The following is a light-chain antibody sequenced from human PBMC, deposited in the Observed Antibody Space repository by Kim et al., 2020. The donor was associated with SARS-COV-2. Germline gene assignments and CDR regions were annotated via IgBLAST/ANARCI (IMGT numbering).Light chain of an antibody. CDR2: WAS. CDR3: QQYYALPPT. J-gene: IGKJ1*01. V-gene: IGKV4-1*01. Sequence: DFVMTQSPDSLAVSLGERVTINCKSSQTVLYTSNNKNYLAWYQQKPGQPPKLLIYWASTRESGVPDRFSGSGSGTDFTLTISSLQAEDVAVYFCQQYYALPPTFGQGTKVDIK. CDR1: QTVLYTSNNKNY.